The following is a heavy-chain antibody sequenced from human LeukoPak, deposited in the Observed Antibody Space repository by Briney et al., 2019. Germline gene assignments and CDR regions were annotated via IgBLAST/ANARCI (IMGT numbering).Heavy chain of an antibody. V-gene: IGHV3-53*01. CDR2: IYSGGST. Sequence: PGGSLRLSCAAPGFTVSSNYMSWVRQAPGKGLEWVSVIYSGGSTYYADSVKGRFTISRDNSKNTLYLQMNSLRAEDTAVYYCARDRYCSGGSCYSEYWGQGTLVTVSS. CDR1: GFTVSSNY. J-gene: IGHJ4*02. CDR3: ARDRYCSGGSCYSEY. D-gene: IGHD2-15*01.